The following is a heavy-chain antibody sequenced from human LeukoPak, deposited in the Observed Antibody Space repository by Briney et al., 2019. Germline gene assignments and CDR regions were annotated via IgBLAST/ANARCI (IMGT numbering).Heavy chain of an antibody. V-gene: IGHV3-48*03. CDR2: ISSSGSTI. J-gene: IGHJ6*03. CDR1: GFTFSSYE. Sequence: GGSLRLSCAVSGFTFSSYEMNWVRQAPGKGLEWVSYISSSGSTIYYADSVKGRFTISRDNAKNSLYLQMNSLRAEDTAVYYCARDRYSSSPYYYYYMDVWGKGTTVTVSS. D-gene: IGHD6-6*01. CDR3: ARDRYSSSPYYYYYMDV.